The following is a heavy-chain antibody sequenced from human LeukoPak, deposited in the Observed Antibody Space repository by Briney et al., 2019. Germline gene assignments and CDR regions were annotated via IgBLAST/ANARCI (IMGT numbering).Heavy chain of an antibody. CDR3: ARARDYGAGRANAFDI. V-gene: IGHV3-30*03. J-gene: IGHJ3*02. D-gene: IGHD3-10*01. CDR2: ISHDGSKK. Sequence: PGGSLRLSCAASGFTLSYYGMHWVRQAPGKGLEWVAVISHDGSKKLYADSVKGRFTVSRDNAEKSLYLQMNSLRGKDTAVYYCARARDYGAGRANAFDIWGQGTMVTVSS. CDR1: GFTLSYYG.